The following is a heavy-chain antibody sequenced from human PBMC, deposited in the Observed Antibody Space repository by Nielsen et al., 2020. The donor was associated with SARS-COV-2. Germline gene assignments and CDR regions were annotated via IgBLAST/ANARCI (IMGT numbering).Heavy chain of an antibody. J-gene: IGHJ4*02. V-gene: IGHV3-33*03. CDR3: ASGEFGGYCSGGDCYS. CDR2: IWHDGSTS. D-gene: IGHD2-15*01. Sequence: GGSLRLSCAASGITFGTYGMQWVRQAPGKGLEWVSIIWHDGSTSYYADSVKGRFTISRDNSKNTLYLDMNNLRAEDTAMYYCASGEFGGYCSGGDCYSWGQGTLVTVSS. CDR1: GITFGTYG.